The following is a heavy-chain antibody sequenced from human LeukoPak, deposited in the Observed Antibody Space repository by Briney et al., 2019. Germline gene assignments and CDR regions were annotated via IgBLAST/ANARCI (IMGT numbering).Heavy chain of an antibody. Sequence: SETLSLTCTVSGGSISNYYWSWIRQPAGKGLEWIGRIYTSGSTKYNPSLRSRVTMSVDTSKNQFSLKLTSVTAADTAVYYCARDRKGSNAMDYWGQGTLVTVSS. J-gene: IGHJ4*02. CDR1: GGSISNYY. V-gene: IGHV4-4*07. D-gene: IGHD4-4*01. CDR2: IYTSGST. CDR3: ARDRKGSNAMDY.